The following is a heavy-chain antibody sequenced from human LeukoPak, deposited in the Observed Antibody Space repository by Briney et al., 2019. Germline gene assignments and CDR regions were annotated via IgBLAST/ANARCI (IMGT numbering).Heavy chain of an antibody. V-gene: IGHV3-48*03. CDR3: ARELSPAVKFYFDS. Sequence: QSGGSLRLSCAASGFTFSTYEMNWVRQAPGKGLEWVSYIGGGGSTIYYADSVKGRFTISRDNAKNSLYLQMNRLRGEDTGVYYCARELSPAVKFYFDSWGQGTQVTVSS. CDR1: GFTFSTYE. CDR2: IGGGGSTI. D-gene: IGHD2/OR15-2a*01. J-gene: IGHJ4*02.